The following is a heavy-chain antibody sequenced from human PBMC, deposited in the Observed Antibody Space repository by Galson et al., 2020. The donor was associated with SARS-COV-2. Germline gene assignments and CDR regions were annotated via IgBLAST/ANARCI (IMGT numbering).Heavy chain of an antibody. Sequence: SETLSLTCAVYGGSFSGYYWSWIRQPPGKGLEWIGRIYTSGSTNYNPSLQSRVTISIDTSKNQFSLELTSVTAADTAVYFCAYGVVAGTGYWGQGILVTGSS. D-gene: IGHD6-19*01. J-gene: IGHJ4*02. V-gene: IGHV4-4*08. CDR3: AYGVVAGTGY. CDR2: IYTSGST. CDR1: GGSFSGYY.